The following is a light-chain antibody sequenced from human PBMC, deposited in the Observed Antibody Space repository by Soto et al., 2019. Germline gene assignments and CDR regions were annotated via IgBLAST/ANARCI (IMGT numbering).Light chain of an antibody. CDR2: EGT. V-gene: IGLV2-14*01. Sequence: QSALTQPASVSGSPGQSITISCTGTSSDIGSYKFVSWFQQHPGKAPKLMIFEGTNRPSGVSNRFSGSKSGNTASLTISGLQAEDEAIYFCSSSTNTNTLVIFGGGTKLTVL. J-gene: IGLJ2*01. CDR1: SSDIGSYKF. CDR3: SSSTNTNTLVI.